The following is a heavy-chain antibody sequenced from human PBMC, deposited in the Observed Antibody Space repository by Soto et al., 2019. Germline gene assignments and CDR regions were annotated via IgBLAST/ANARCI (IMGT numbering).Heavy chain of an antibody. Sequence: LRLSCAASGFTFSSYAMHWVRQAPGKGLEWVAVISYDGSNKYYADSVKGRFTISRDNSKNTLYLQMNSLRAEDTAVYYCARDGPNPPGYYDSSGHLDYWGQGTLVTVSS. CDR2: ISYDGSNK. D-gene: IGHD3-22*01. CDR1: GFTFSSYA. J-gene: IGHJ4*02. CDR3: ARDGPNPPGYYDSSGHLDY. V-gene: IGHV3-30-3*01.